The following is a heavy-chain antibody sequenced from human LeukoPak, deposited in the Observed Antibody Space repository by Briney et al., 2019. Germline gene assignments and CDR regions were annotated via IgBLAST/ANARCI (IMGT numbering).Heavy chain of an antibody. V-gene: IGHV3-74*01. Sequence: GFLKLPCVAPGFTFSTYWMHRVRQAPREGLGWVSRLDRDGTTTSYADSVYGRFTISRDNAKSTLYLQMRSLRAEDTAVYYCVRDTENIGYDAFEFWGHGTLVTVSS. CDR2: LDRDGTTT. J-gene: IGHJ5*01. D-gene: IGHD2/OR15-2a*01. CDR1: GFTFSTYW. CDR3: VRDTENIGYDAFEF.